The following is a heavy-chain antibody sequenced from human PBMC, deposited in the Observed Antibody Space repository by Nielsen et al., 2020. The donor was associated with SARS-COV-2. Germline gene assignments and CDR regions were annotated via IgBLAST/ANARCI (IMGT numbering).Heavy chain of an antibody. CDR2: IWYDGSNK. CDR1: GFTFSSYG. CDR3: ARAQTTAATINYYYYYYMDV. J-gene: IGHJ6*03. Sequence: GESLKISCAASGFTFSSYGMHWVRQAPGKGLEWVAVIWYDGSNKYYADSVKGRFTISRDNSKNKLYLQMNSLRAEDTAVYYCARAQTTAATINYYYYYYMDVWGKGTTVTVSS. D-gene: IGHD2-15*01. V-gene: IGHV3-33*01.